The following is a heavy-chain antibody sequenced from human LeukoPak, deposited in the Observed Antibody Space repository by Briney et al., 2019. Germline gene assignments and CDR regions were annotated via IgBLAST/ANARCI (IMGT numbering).Heavy chain of an antibody. V-gene: IGHV1-2*02. D-gene: IGHD2-15*01. J-gene: IGHJ3*02. Sequence: ASVKVSCTPSGYTFTTYFIHWVRQAPGQRLEWMGGINPYSGDTKYAQKFQGRVTMTRDTSISTAYMELSRLMSDDTAVYYCARYWAEPAATDDAFDIWGQGAMVGVSS. CDR1: GYTFTTYF. CDR3: ARYWAEPAATDDAFDI. CDR2: INPYSGDT.